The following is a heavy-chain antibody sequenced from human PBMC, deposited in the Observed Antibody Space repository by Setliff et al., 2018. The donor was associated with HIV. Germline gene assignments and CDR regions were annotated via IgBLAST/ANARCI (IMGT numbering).Heavy chain of an antibody. CDR2: ISVYNGQT. J-gene: IGHJ2*01. CDR3: ARGHHFYWYFDL. V-gene: IGHV1-18*01. Sequence: ASVKVSCKASGYSFTTYGISWVRQAPGQGLEWVGWISVYNGQTHYAQKVRDRITVTMDIPKDTAYMELSGLTTDDTAVYYCARGHHFYWYFDLWGPGTLVTVSS. CDR1: GYSFTTYG.